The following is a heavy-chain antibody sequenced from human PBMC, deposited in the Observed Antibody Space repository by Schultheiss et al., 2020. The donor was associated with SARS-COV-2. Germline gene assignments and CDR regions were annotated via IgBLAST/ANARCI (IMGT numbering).Heavy chain of an antibody. CDR2: IYYSGST. V-gene: IGHV4-39*01. J-gene: IGHJ4*02. CDR3: ARQGGPQLGPNFDY. CDR1: GGSISSSSYY. Sequence: SETLSLTCTVSGGSISSSSYYWGWIRQPPGKGLEWIGSIYYSGSTYYNPSLKSRVTISVDTSKNQFSLKLSSVTAADTAVYYCARQGGPQLGPNFDYWGQGTLVTVSS. D-gene: IGHD7-27*01.